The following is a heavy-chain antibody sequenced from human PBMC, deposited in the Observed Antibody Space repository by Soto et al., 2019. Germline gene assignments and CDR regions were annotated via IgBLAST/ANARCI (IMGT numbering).Heavy chain of an antibody. D-gene: IGHD6-13*01. CDR3: AKARIAAAGTVYYYGMDV. V-gene: IGHV3-23*01. CDR1: AFTFRSYA. J-gene: IGHJ6*02. Sequence: PAGSLRLSCAASAFTFRSYAMSGVRQAPGKGLEWVSAISGSGGSTYYADSVKGRFTISRDNSKNTLYLQMNSLRAEDTAVYYCAKARIAAAGTVYYYGMDVWGQGTTVTGSS. CDR2: ISGSGGST.